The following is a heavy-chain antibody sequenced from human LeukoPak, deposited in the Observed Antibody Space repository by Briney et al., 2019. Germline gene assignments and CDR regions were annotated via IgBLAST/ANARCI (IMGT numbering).Heavy chain of an antibody. CDR2: IHYSGST. V-gene: IGHV4-39*07. D-gene: IGHD2-15*01. CDR3: ARDVWSTYCSGGSCPGGFDY. Sequence: SETLSLTCTVSGGSISSSSYYWGWIRQPPGKGLEWIGSIHYSGSTFYNPSLKSRVTISVDTSKNQFSPKLSSVTAADTAVYYCARDVWSTYCSGGSCPGGFDYWGQGTLVTVSS. J-gene: IGHJ4*02. CDR1: GGSISSSSYY.